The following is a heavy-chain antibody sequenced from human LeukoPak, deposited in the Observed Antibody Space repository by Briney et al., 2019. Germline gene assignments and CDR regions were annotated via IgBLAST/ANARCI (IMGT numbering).Heavy chain of an antibody. CDR3: ARVRKGDDAFDI. D-gene: IGHD3-10*01. V-gene: IGHV4-59*01. Sequence: SETLSLTCTVSGVSISSYYWSWMRQPPGKGREGGVYIDYSESTPYNPSLKSRITISVDNSKKQFSLKLSSVTAAETAVYYCARVRKGDDAFDICGQGTMVTVSS. CDR1: GVSISSYY. CDR2: IDYSEST. J-gene: IGHJ3*02.